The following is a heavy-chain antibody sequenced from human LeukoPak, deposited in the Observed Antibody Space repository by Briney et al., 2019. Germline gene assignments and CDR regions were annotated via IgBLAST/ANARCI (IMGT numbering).Heavy chain of an antibody. Sequence: GGSLRLSCAASGFTFSSYAMPWVRQAPGKGLEWVAVISYDGSNKYYADSVKGRFTISRDNSKTTLYLQMNILRAEDTAVYYCARIHTGTGYYFDYWGQGTLVTVSS. CDR2: ISYDGSNK. CDR3: ARIHTGTGYYFDY. D-gene: IGHD3-10*01. J-gene: IGHJ4*02. CDR1: GFTFSSYA. V-gene: IGHV3-30-3*01.